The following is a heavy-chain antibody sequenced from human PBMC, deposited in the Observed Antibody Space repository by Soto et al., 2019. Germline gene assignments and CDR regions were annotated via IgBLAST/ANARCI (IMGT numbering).Heavy chain of an antibody. D-gene: IGHD6-13*01. J-gene: IGHJ4*02. CDR1: GGSISSGDYY. Sequence: QVQLQESGPGLVKPSQTLSLTCTVSGGSISSGDYYWSWIHQPPGKGLEWIGYIYYSGSTYYNPSLKSRVTISVDTSENQFSLKLSSVTAADTAVYYCARGGIAAGGFDYWGQGTLVTVSS. CDR3: ARGGIAAGGFDY. V-gene: IGHV4-30-4*01. CDR2: IYYSGST.